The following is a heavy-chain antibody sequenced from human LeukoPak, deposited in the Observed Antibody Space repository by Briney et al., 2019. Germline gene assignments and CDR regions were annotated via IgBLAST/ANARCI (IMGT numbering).Heavy chain of an antibody. V-gene: IGHV3-7*01. CDR2: IKQDGSEK. J-gene: IGHJ4*02. D-gene: IGHD1-14*01. CDR1: GFTFSSYS. Sequence: GGSLRLSCAASGFTFSSYSMNWVRQAPGKGLEWVANIKQDGSEKYYVDSVKGRFTISRDNVKNSLYLQMNSLRAEDTAVYYCAARNSFDYWGQGTLVTVSS. CDR3: AARNSFDY.